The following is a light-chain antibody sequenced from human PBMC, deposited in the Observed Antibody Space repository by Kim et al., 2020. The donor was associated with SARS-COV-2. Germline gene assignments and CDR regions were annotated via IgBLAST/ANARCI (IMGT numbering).Light chain of an antibody. CDR3: QQYGSSLTWT. V-gene: IGKV3-20*01. Sequence: SPGERATLSCRASQSVSSNLAWYQQKPGQAPRLLIYGASSRATGIPDRFSGSGSGTDFTLTISRLEPEDFAVYYCQQYGSSLTWTFGQGTKVDIK. CDR1: QSVSSN. J-gene: IGKJ1*01. CDR2: GAS.